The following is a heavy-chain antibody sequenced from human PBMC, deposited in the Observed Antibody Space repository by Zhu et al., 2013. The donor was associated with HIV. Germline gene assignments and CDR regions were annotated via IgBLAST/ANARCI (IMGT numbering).Heavy chain of an antibody. CDR3: ASHGDYPNTLNTAKMREYYYYGMDV. CDR2: IIPIFGTA. D-gene: IGHD4-17*01. Sequence: QVQLVQSGPEMKKSGASVKVSCKASGGTFSSYAISWVRQAPGQGLEWMGGIIPIFGTANYAQKFQGRVTITADESTSTAYMELSSLRSEDTAVYYCASHGDYPNTLNTAKMREYYYYGMDVWGQGDHGSPSP. J-gene: IGHJ6*02. V-gene: IGHV1-69*13. CDR1: GGTFSSYA.